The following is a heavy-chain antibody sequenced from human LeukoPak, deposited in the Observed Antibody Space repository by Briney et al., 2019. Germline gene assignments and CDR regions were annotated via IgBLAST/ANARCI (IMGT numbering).Heavy chain of an antibody. Sequence: ASVKVSCKASGYTXTGYYMHWVRQAPGQGLEWMGWINPNSGGTNYAQNFQGRVTMTRDTSISTTYMELSRLRSDDTAVYYCATDQNYYGSGSYYNTDYWGQGTLVTVSS. CDR3: ATDQNYYGSGSYYNTDY. CDR2: INPNSGGT. V-gene: IGHV1-2*02. J-gene: IGHJ4*02. D-gene: IGHD3-10*01. CDR1: GYTXTGYY.